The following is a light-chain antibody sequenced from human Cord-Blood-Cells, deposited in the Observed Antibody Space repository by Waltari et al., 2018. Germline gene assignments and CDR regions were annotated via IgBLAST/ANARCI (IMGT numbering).Light chain of an antibody. CDR1: SSNIGAGYD. Sequence: QSALTQPASVSGSPGQSITISCTGSSSNIGAGYDVHWYQQLPGTAPKLLIYGNSNRPSGVPDRFSGSKSGTSASLAITGLQAEDEADYYCQSYDSSLSGWMFGGGTKLTVL. V-gene: IGLV1-40*01. CDR2: GNS. CDR3: QSYDSSLSGWM. J-gene: IGLJ3*02.